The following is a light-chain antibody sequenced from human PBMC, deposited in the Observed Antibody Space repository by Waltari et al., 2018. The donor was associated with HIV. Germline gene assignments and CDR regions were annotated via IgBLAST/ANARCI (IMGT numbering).Light chain of an antibody. J-gene: IGLJ3*02. CDR3: AAWDDSLNAWV. CDR1: SSNIGSNI. Sequence: QSVLTQPPSASGTPGQRVSISCSGSSSNIGSNIVNWYQQLPGTAPKLLIYSNNQRPSGCPGRFSGSKSGTSASLAISGLQSEDEADYYCAAWDDSLNAWVFGGGTKLTVL. V-gene: IGLV1-44*01. CDR2: SNN.